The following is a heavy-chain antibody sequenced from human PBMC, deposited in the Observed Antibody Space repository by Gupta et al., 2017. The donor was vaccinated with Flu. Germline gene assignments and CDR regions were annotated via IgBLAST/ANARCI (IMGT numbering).Heavy chain of an antibody. CDR2: ISDNSVYT. Sequence: MQPLVSGGGSVQPGGSLRRNGPASGFTLRRYTMSRVRQAPGKGLEWVLAISDNSVYTDYADSGVDRFTISRDNSNNMLFLQMNRLRAEDTAVYYCGEGRSSARPYYVDYWGQGTLVTVSS. D-gene: IGHD6-6*01. CDR3: GEGRSSARPYYVDY. V-gene: IGHV3-23*01. J-gene: IGHJ4*02. CDR1: GFTLRRYT.